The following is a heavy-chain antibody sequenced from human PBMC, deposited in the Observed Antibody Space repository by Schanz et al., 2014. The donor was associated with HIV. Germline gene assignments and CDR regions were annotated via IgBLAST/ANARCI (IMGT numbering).Heavy chain of an antibody. D-gene: IGHD2-2*01. Sequence: QVHLVQSGAEVKKPGASVKVSCKASGYTISAYYMHWVRQVPGQGLEWIAWINPNSGGTNSAQKFQGRVTMSMDTSISTAYMEVRSLRSDDTAVYYCARMSPSSTSYGDAFDVWGQGTMITVSS. CDR2: INPNSGGT. J-gene: IGHJ3*01. CDR1: GYTISAYY. V-gene: IGHV1-2*02. CDR3: ARMSPSSTSYGDAFDV.